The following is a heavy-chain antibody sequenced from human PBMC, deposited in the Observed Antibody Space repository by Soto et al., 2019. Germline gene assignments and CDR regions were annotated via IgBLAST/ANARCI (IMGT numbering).Heavy chain of an antibody. J-gene: IGHJ4*02. D-gene: IGHD4-17*01. Sequence: GGSLRLSCVASGFTFSYYTMSWVRQAPGKGLEWVSAISGSGGSTYYADSVKGRFTISRDNSNNMVYLQMNSLRAEDTAVYYCARDASTGAADYYFDYWGQGTPVTVSS. V-gene: IGHV3-23*01. CDR1: GFTFSYYT. CDR3: ARDASTGAADYYFDY. CDR2: ISGSGGST.